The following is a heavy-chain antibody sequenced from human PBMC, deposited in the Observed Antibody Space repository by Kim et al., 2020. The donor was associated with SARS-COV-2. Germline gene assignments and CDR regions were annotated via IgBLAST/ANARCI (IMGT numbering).Heavy chain of an antibody. CDR1: GGSFSGYY. CDR2: INHSGST. Sequence: SETLSLTCAVYGGSFSGYYWSWIRQPPGKGLEWIGEINHSGSTNYNPSLKSRVTISVDTSKNQFSLKLSSVTAADTAVYYCARARFRHSSSWRYAFDIWGQGTMVTVSS. CDR3: ARARFRHSSSWRYAFDI. J-gene: IGHJ3*02. D-gene: IGHD6-13*01. V-gene: IGHV4-34*01.